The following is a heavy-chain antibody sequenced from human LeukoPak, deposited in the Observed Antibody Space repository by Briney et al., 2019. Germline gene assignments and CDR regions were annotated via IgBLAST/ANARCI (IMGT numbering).Heavy chain of an antibody. CDR1: GSTFSNYW. V-gene: IGHV3-7*01. CDR2: IKQDGSEK. J-gene: IGHJ4*02. D-gene: IGHD6-13*01. Sequence: TGGSLRLSCAASGSTFSNYWMTWVRQAPGKGLEWVANIKQDGSEKYYVDSVKGRFTISRDNAKNSLYLQMNSLRAEDTAVYYCARHSSSWSKFDYWGQGTLVTVSS. CDR3: ARHSSSWSKFDY.